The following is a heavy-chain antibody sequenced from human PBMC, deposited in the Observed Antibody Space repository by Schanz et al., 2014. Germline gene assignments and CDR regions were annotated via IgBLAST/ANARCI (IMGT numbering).Heavy chain of an antibody. D-gene: IGHD3-22*01. CDR1: GITFSGYS. CDR3: AKDGRLPYYGTGSDFDY. Sequence: EVQLVESGGGLAQPGGSLRLSCAASGITFSGYSMNWVRQAPGKGLEWVSYISGSSSTYYADSVKGRFTISRDNSKNTLYLQMNSLRAGDTAVYYCAKDGRLPYYGTGSDFDYWGQGTLVAVSS. J-gene: IGHJ4*02. V-gene: IGHV3-48*01. CDR2: ISGSSST.